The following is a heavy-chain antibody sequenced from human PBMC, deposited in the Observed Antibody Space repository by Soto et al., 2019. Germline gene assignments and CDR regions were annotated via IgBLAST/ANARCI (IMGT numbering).Heavy chain of an antibody. D-gene: IGHD6-13*01. CDR1: GGSISSSNW. CDR3: ARARRSSWSYFDY. V-gene: IGHV4-4*02. Sequence: PEETLSLTCAVSGGSISSSNWWSWVRQPPGKGLEWIGEIYHSGSTNYNPSLKSRDTISVDKSKNQFSLKLSSVTAADTAVYYCARARRSSWSYFDYWGQGTLVTVSS. CDR2: IYHSGST. J-gene: IGHJ4*02.